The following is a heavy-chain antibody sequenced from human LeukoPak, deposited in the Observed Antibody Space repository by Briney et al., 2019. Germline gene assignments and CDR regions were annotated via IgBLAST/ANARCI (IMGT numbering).Heavy chain of an antibody. V-gene: IGHV3-30*18. CDR3: AKALWFGTETNYGMDV. D-gene: IGHD3-10*01. J-gene: IGHJ6*02. Sequence: HPGGSLRLSCAASGFRFSSYGMHWVRQAPGKGLEWVAVISYDGSNKYYADSVKGRFTISRDNSKNTLYLQMNSLRAEDTAVYYCAKALWFGTETNYGMDVRGQGTTVTVSS. CDR1: GFRFSSYG. CDR2: ISYDGSNK.